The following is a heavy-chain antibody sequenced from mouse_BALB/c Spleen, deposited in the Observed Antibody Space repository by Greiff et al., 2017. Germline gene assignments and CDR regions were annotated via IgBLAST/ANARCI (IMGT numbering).Heavy chain of an antibody. V-gene: IGHV1-9*01. D-gene: IGHD2-14*01. CDR2: ILPGSGST. J-gene: IGHJ3*01. CDR3: ARGYYRSWFAY. Sequence: VQVVESGAELMKPGASVKISCKATGYTFSSYWIEWVKQRPGHGLEWIGEILPGSGSTNYNEKFKGKATFTADTSSNTAYMQLISLTSEDSAVYYCARGYYRSWFAYWGQGTLVTVSA. CDR1: GYTFSSYW.